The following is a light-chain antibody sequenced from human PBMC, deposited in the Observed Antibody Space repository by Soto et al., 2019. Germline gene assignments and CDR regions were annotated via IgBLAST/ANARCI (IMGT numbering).Light chain of an antibody. CDR3: SASTSISTYV. CDR1: GSDIGTFNR. Sequence: QSVLTQPPSVSGSPGQSVAISCTGTGSDIGTFNRVSWYQQSPGTAPKLIIYDVSDRPSGVPDRFSGSKSGNTASLTISGLQAEDEADYYCSASTSISTYVFGTGTKLTVL. V-gene: IGLV2-18*02. CDR2: DVS. J-gene: IGLJ1*01.